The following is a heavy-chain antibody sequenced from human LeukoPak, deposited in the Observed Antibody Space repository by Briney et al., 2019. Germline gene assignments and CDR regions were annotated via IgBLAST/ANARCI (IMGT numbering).Heavy chain of an antibody. CDR2: ISWNSGSI. Sequence: GRSLRLSCAASGFTFDDYAMHWVRQAPGKGLEWVSGISWNSGSIGYADSVKGRFTISRDNAKNSLYLQTNSLRAEDTALYYCAKDSAYSSGWYHYYGMDVWGQGTTVTVSS. D-gene: IGHD6-19*01. V-gene: IGHV3-9*01. J-gene: IGHJ6*02. CDR3: AKDSAYSSGWYHYYGMDV. CDR1: GFTFDDYA.